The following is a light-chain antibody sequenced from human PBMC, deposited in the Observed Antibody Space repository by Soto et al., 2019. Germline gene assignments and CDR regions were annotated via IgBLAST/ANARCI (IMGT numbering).Light chain of an antibody. CDR3: QTWGTGIVV. CDR2: LNSDGSH. Sequence: QLVLTQSPSASASLGASVKLTCTLSSGQSRYAIAWHQQQPEKGPRYLMKLNSDGSHSKGDGIPDRFSGSSSGAERYLTISSVQSEDEADYYCQTWGTGIVVFGGGTKLTVL. V-gene: IGLV4-69*01. CDR1: SGQSRYA. J-gene: IGLJ3*02.